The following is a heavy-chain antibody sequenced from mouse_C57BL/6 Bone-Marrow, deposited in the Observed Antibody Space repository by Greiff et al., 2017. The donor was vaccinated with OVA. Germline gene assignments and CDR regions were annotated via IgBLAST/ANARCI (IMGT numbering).Heavy chain of an antibody. V-gene: IGHV2-5*01. CDR1: GFSLTSYG. CDR2: IWRGGST. J-gene: IGHJ4*01. Sequence: VQLQQSGPGLVQPSPSLSITCTASGFSLTSYGVHWVRQSPGKGLEWLGVIWRGGSTDYNAEFMSRLSITKDNSKSQVFFKMNSLQADDTAIYYCAKKGDYDPYYYAMDYWGQGTSVTVSS. CDR3: AKKGDYDPYYYAMDY. D-gene: IGHD2-4*01.